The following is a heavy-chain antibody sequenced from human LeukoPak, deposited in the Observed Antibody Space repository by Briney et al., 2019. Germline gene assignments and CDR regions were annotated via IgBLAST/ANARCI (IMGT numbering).Heavy chain of an antibody. Sequence: GGSLRLSCAASGFTFSSHAMHWVRQAPGKGLEWVAFIRYDGINKYYADSVKGRFTISRDNSKNTLYLQMNSLRADDTAVYYCARSRWLDAFDYWGQGTLVTVSS. CDR2: IRYDGINK. CDR1: GFTFSSHA. D-gene: IGHD6-19*01. CDR3: ARSRWLDAFDY. V-gene: IGHV3-30*02. J-gene: IGHJ4*02.